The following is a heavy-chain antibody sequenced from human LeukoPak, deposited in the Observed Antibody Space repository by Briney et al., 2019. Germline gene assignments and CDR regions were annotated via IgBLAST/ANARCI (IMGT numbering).Heavy chain of an antibody. CDR1: GFTFNNYA. CDR2: IWYDGNTK. CDR3: ARDFHSSSSAYFFDS. V-gene: IGHV3-33*01. D-gene: IGHD6-6*01. Sequence: GGSLRLSCAASGFTFNNYAMHWVRQAPGKGLEWAAVIWYDGNTKYYADSVKGRFTISRDNSKKTLFLQMNSLRVEDTAVYYCARDFHSSSSAYFFDSWGQGTLVTVSS. J-gene: IGHJ4*02.